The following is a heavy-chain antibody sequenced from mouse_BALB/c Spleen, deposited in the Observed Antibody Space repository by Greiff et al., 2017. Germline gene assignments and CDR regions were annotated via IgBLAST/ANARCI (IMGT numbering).Heavy chain of an antibody. J-gene: IGHJ2*01. V-gene: IGHV14-3*02. CDR2: IDPANGNT. Sequence: EVQRVESGAELVKPGASVKLSCTASGFNIKDTYMHWVKQRPEQGLEWIGRIDPANGNTKYDPKFQGKATITADTSSNTAYLQLSSLTSEDTAVYYCASYYGSSYTYYFDYWGQGTTLTVSS. CDR1: GFNIKDTY. D-gene: IGHD1-1*01. CDR3: ASYYGSSYTYYFDY.